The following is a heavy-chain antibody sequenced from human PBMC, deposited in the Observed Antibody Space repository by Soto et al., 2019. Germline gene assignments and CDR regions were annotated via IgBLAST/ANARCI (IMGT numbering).Heavy chain of an antibody. D-gene: IGHD1-1*01. V-gene: IGHV3-48*02. CDR2: IKSDSSGT. Sequence: EVQLVESGGGLVQPGGSLRLSCAASGFTFSSYNMNWVRQAPGKGLEWISCIKSDSSGTWYADSVKGRFTMSRDNAKNSLYLQMNSLRDEDTAVEFCARDSNWSSDYWGQGTLVAVAS. J-gene: IGHJ4*02. CDR1: GFTFSSYN. CDR3: ARDSNWSSDY.